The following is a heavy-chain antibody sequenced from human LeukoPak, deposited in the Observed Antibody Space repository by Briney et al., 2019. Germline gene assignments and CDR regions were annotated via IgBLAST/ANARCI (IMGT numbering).Heavy chain of an antibody. V-gene: IGHV3-23*01. Sequence: GGSLRLSCAASGFTFSNAWMSWVRQAPGTGLEWVSAISGSGHSTDYADSVKGRFTVSRDNSKNTLYLQMNSLRAEDTAVYYCTRHNYYEDGFDYWGQGTLVTVSS. D-gene: IGHD3-22*01. J-gene: IGHJ4*02. CDR3: TRHNYYEDGFDY. CDR1: GFTFSNAW. CDR2: ISGSGHST.